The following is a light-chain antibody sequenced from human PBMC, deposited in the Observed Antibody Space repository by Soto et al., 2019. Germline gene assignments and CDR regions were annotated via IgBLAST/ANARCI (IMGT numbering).Light chain of an antibody. CDR1: QGISTF. J-gene: IGKJ4*01. CDR3: QQSYALVRT. Sequence: DIRMTQSPSSVSASLGDRVTIICRASQGISTFLNWYQQKPGKAPRLLIYAASRLQSGVPARFSGSGVETDFTLTITSLQPEDFGIYYCQQSYALVRTFGGGTKVDIK. CDR2: AAS. V-gene: IGKV1-39*01.